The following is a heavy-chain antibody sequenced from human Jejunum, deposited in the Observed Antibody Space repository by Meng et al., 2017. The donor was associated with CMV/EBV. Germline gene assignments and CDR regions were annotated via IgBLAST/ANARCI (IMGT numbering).Heavy chain of an antibody. V-gene: IGHV1-18*01. J-gene: IGHJ5*02. CDR3: ARDPHEFWSSYFCDP. D-gene: IGHD3-3*01. Sequence: YTFAEYGINWVRRTPGQGLEWLGWIGAHNGNTEYAQKFQGRVTMTTDTSTSTAYMELRSLTSDDTAVYYCARDPHEFWSSYFCDPWGQGTLVPVSS. CDR1: YTFAEYG. CDR2: IGAHNGNT.